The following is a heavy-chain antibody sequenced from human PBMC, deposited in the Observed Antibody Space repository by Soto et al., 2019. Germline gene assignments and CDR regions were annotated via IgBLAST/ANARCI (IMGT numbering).Heavy chain of an antibody. V-gene: IGHV3-7*01. Sequence: EVQLVESGGDLVQPGGSLRLSCAVYGFTISHYWMTWVRQAPGKGLEWVANIKEDGSEKNYVDSVKGRFTISRDNAKNSLYLQMNSLRAEDTAVYYCARSGSEVDYWGQGTLVIVSS. D-gene: IGHD3-10*01. CDR3: ARSGSEVDY. CDR2: IKEDGSEK. CDR1: GFTISHYW. J-gene: IGHJ4*02.